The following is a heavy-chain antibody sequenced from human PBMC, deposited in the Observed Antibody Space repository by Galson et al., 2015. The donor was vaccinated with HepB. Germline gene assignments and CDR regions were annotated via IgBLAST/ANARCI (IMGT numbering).Heavy chain of an antibody. D-gene: IGHD2-15*01. J-gene: IGHJ4*02. CDR1: GFTFSSYG. Sequence: SLRLSCAASGFTFSSYGMHWVRQAPGKGLEWVAVISYDGSNKYYADSVKGRFTISRDNSKNTLYLQMNSLRAEDTAVYYCARGGVAATFDHWGQGTLVTASS. CDR3: ARGGVAATFDH. CDR2: ISYDGSNK. V-gene: IGHV3-30*03.